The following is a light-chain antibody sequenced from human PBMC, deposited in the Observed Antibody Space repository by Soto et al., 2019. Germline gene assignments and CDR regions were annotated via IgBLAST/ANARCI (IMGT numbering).Light chain of an antibody. CDR1: SSDVGGYNY. V-gene: IGLV2-11*01. CDR2: DVS. Sequence: QSALTQPRSVSGSAGQAVTIPCPGTSSDVGGYNYVSWYQQHPGKAPKLMIYDVSKRPSGVPDRCSGSKSGNTASLTISGLQAEDEADYYCCSYAGSYVFGTGTKVTVL. J-gene: IGLJ1*01. CDR3: CSYAGSYV.